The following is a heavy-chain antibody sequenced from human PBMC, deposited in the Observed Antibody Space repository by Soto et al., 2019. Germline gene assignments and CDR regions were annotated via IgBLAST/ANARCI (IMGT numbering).Heavy chain of an antibody. CDR3: ARGALPWIQLWQHSAFDY. CDR1: GGTFSSYA. D-gene: IGHD5-18*01. J-gene: IGHJ4*02. CDR2: IIPIFGTA. Sequence: ASVKVSCKASGGTFSSYAISWVRQAPGQGLEWMGGIIPIFGTASYAQKFQGRVTITADESTSTAYMELSSLRSEDTAVYYCARGALPWIQLWQHSAFDYWGQGTLVTVSS. V-gene: IGHV1-69*13.